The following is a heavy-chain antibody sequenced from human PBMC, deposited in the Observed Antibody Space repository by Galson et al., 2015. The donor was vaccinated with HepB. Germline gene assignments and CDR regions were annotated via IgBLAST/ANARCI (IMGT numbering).Heavy chain of an antibody. D-gene: IGHD5-18*01. Sequence: SLRLSCAASGFTFSGYGMHRVRQAPGKGLEWVAVIWYDGSNRYYADSVKGRFTISRDNSRNTLYLQMNSLRAEDTAVYYCARRVDTAMGEPLQFWGPGTMVTVSS. CDR3: ARRVDTAMGEPLQF. CDR1: GFTFSGYG. CDR2: IWYDGSNR. J-gene: IGHJ3*01. V-gene: IGHV3-33*08.